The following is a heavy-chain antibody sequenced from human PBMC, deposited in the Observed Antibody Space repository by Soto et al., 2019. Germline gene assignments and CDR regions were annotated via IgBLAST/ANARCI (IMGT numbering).Heavy chain of an antibody. CDR2: INPNSGGT. V-gene: IGHV1-2*04. CDR1: GYTFTGYY. Sequence: QVQLVQSGAEVKKPGASVKVSCKASGYTFTGYYMHWVRQAPGQGLEWMGWINPNSGGTNYAQKFQGWVRRTRDTSISTAYMELSRMRSDDTAVYYCARDPGPYGYVWGSYRKYGMDVWGQGTTVTVSS. CDR3: ARDPGPYGYVWGSYRKYGMDV. D-gene: IGHD3-16*02. J-gene: IGHJ6*02.